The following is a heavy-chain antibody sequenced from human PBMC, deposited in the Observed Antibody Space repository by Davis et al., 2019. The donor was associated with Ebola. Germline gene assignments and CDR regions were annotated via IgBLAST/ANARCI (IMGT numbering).Heavy chain of an antibody. D-gene: IGHD2-15*01. CDR3: ARAWGRYCSGGSCHLGAFDI. V-gene: IGHV3-7*03. Sequence: GESLKISCAASGFTFSSYWMSWVRQAPGKGLEWVANIKQDGSEKYYVDSVKGRFTISRDNAKNSLYLQMNSLRAEDTAVYYCARAWGRYCSGGSCHLGAFDIWGQGTMVTASS. CDR1: GFTFSSYW. CDR2: IKQDGSEK. J-gene: IGHJ3*02.